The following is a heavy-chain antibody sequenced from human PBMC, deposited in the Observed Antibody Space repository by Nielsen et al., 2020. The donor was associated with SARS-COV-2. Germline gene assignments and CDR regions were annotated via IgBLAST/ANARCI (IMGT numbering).Heavy chain of an antibody. J-gene: IGHJ4*02. CDR1: GYTFSGYG. CDR2: INTNTGNP. CDR3: ARVLGGSWANY. V-gene: IGHV7-4-1*02. Sequence: ASVKVSCKASGYTFSGYGITWVRQAPGQGLEWMGWINTNTGNPTYAQDFTERFVFSLDTSVNTAYLKINTLKAEDTAVYYCARVLGGSWANYWGQGTLVTVSS. D-gene: IGHD2-15*01.